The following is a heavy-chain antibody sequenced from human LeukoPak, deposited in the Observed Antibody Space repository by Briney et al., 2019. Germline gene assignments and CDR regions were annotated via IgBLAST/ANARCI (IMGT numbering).Heavy chain of an antibody. Sequence: PGGSLRLSCAASEFTFSNYVMSWVRQAPGKGLEWVSSISSSSRYIYYSDSVKGRFTISRDNAKNSLYLQMNSLRAEDTAVYYCARPQSPVYYYYGVDVWGQGTTVTVSS. CDR2: ISSSSRYI. V-gene: IGHV3-21*01. J-gene: IGHJ6*02. CDR1: EFTFSNYV. CDR3: ARPQSPVYYYYGVDV.